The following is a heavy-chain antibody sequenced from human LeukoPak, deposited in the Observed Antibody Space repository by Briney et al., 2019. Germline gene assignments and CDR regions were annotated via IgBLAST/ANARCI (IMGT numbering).Heavy chain of an antibody. J-gene: IGHJ4*02. Sequence: GGSLRLSCAASGFTFGVYAMHWVRQAPAKGLEWVAFISYDGSNKYYADSVKGRFTISRDNSKNTSYLEMNSLRAEDTAVYFCAKAHSDAAYAFGYWAQGTLATVSS. CDR1: GFTFGVYA. CDR3: AKAHSDAAYAFGY. V-gene: IGHV3-30-3*01. CDR2: ISYDGSNK. D-gene: IGHD3-16*01.